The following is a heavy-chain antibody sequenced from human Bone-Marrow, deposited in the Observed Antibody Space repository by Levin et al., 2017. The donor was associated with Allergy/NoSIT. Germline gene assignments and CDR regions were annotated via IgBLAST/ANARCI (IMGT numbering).Heavy chain of an antibody. CDR1: GYTFSAYY. CDR2: INPNSGDT. CDR3: ARGGSSSSWDSNTWFDP. J-gene: IGHJ5*02. D-gene: IGHD6-13*01. V-gene: IGHV1-2*02. Sequence: ASVKVSCTASGYTFSAYYIDWLRQAPGQGLEWMGSINPNSGDTNYGQNFQGRLTMTRDTSITTVYMEMSSLKSDDTAVYLWARGGSSSSWDSNTWFDPWGQGTLVTVSS.